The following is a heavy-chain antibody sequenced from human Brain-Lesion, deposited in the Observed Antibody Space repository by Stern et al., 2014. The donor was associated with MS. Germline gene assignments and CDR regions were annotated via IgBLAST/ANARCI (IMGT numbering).Heavy chain of an antibody. CDR1: GGSISSYY. J-gene: IGHJ3*02. Sequence: QVQLLESGPGLVKPSETLSLTCPVSGGSISSYYWSWIRQPPGKGLEWIGYIYYSGSTNYNPSLKSRVTISVDTSKNQFSLKLSSVTAADTAVYYCARANLRACDIWGQGTMVTVSS. CDR2: IYYSGST. V-gene: IGHV4-59*01. CDR3: ARANLRACDI.